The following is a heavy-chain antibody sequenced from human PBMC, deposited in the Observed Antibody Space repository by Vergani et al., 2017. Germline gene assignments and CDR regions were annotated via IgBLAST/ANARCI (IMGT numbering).Heavy chain of an antibody. Sequence: QVTLKESGPVLVKPTETLTLTCTVSGFSLSNARMGVSWIRQPPGKALEWLAHIFSNDEKSYSTSLKSRLTISKDTSKSQVVLTMTNMDPVDTATYYGARVPGIAVAGLYYYMDVWGKGTTVTVSS. CDR2: IFSNDEK. CDR3: ARVPGIAVAGLYYYMDV. D-gene: IGHD6-19*01. J-gene: IGHJ6*03. CDR1: GFSLSNARMG. V-gene: IGHV2-26*01.